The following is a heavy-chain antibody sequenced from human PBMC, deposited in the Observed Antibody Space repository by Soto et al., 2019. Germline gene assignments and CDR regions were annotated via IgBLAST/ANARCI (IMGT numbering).Heavy chain of an antibody. Sequence: SVKVSCKASGGTFSSYAISWVRQAPGQGLEWMGGIIPIFGTANYAQKFQGRVTITADKSTSTAYMELSSLRSEDTAVYYCASYGSGSSYFDYWGQEPWSPSPQ. CDR2: IIPIFGTA. J-gene: IGHJ4*01. D-gene: IGHD3-10*01. V-gene: IGHV1-69*06. CDR1: GGTFSSYA. CDR3: ASYGSGSSYFDY.